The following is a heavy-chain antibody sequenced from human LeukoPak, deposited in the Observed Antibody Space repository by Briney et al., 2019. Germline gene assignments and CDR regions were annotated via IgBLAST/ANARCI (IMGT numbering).Heavy chain of an antibody. D-gene: IGHD5-18*01. Sequence: GGSLRLSCAASGFTFSSYWMHWVRQAPGKGLVWVSRINSDGSSTSYADSVNGRFTISIDNAKNTRYLQMNSMRAADTDVYYCARENTALAERQFDYWGQGTLVTVSS. J-gene: IGHJ4*02. V-gene: IGHV3-74*01. CDR3: ARENTALAERQFDY. CDR1: GFTFSSYW. CDR2: INSDGSST.